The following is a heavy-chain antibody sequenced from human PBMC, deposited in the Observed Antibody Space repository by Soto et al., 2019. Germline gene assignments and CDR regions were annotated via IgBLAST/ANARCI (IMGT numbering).Heavy chain of an antibody. CDR3: ARETQWLNWFDP. CDR1: GFTFSSYS. D-gene: IGHD6-19*01. J-gene: IGHJ5*02. CDR2: ISSSSRTI. Sequence: EVQLVESGGGLVQPGGSLRLSCAASGFTFSSYSMNWVRQAPGKGLAWVSYISSSSRTIYYADSVKGRFTISRDNTKNSLYLQMSCLSAEDTAVYYCARETQWLNWFDPWGQGTLVTVSS. V-gene: IGHV3-48*01.